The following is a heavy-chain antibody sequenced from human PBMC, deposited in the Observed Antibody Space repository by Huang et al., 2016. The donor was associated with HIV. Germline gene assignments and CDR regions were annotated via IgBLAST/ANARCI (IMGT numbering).Heavy chain of an antibody. D-gene: IGHD6-19*01. CDR3: VRDQGRLAVGGIDNWFDP. CDR1: GDSVSSHY. CDR2: FYDRWTT. V-gene: IGHV4-59*02. J-gene: IGHJ5*02. Sequence: QVRLQESGPGLVKPSETLSLSCTVSGDSVSSHYWGWIRHPPGKGLDWIGTFYDRWTTKYNPGLKSRITLSGSTSKNGFSLNITFVGAADTAMYFCVRDQGRLAVGGIDNWFDPWGQGALVTVSS.